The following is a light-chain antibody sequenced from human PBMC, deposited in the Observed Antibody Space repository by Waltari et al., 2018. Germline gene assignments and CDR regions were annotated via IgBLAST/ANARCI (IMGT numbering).Light chain of an antibody. J-gene: IGKJ4*01. CDR2: EAS. Sequence: EIVVTQSPATLSLSPGERATLSCRASQSVSSYLAWYQQKPGQAPRLLIYEASNRATGVPARFSGSGSGTDFTLTISSLEPEDFAVYYCQQRTNRPRLTFGGGTKVEIK. CDR1: QSVSSY. CDR3: QQRTNRPRLT. V-gene: IGKV3-11*01.